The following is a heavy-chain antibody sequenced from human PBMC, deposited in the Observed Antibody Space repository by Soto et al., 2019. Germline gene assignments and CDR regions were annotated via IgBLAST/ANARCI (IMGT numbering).Heavy chain of an antibody. V-gene: IGHV6-1*01. CDR3: ARGLFMPEDYDFWSGAFGMDV. D-gene: IGHD3-3*01. J-gene: IGHJ6*02. CDR2: TYYRSKWYN. CDR1: GDSVSSNSAA. Sequence: SQTLSLTCAISGDSVSSNSAAWNWIRQSPSRGLEWLGRTYYRSKWYNDYAVSVKSRITINPDTSKNQFSLQLNSVTPEDTAVYYCARGLFMPEDYDFWSGAFGMDVWGQGTTVTVSS.